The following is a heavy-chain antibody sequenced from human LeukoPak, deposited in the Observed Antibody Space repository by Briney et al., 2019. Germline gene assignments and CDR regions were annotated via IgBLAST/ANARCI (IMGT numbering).Heavy chain of an antibody. CDR2: IYYSGST. V-gene: IGHV4-39*01. CDR3: ARLRVGWDGGPYPRILFVSYYFDY. CDR1: GGSISSSSYY. Sequence: SETLSLTCTVSGGSISSSSYYWGWIRQPPGKGLEWIGSIYYSGSTYYNPSLKSRVTISVDTSKNQFSLKLSSVTAADTAVYYCARLRVGWDGGPYPRILFVSYYFDYWGQGTLVTVSS. D-gene: IGHD3-3*01. J-gene: IGHJ4*02.